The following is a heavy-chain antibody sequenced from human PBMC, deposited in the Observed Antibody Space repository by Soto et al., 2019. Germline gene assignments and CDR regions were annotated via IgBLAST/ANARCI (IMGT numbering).Heavy chain of an antibody. D-gene: IGHD2-15*01. CDR2: INHSGST. CDR3: ARGVEVVAATLVCGWLDY. Sequence: QVQLQQWGAGLLKPSETLSLTCAVYGGSFSGYYWSWIRQPPGKGLEWIGEINHSGSTNYNPSLKSRVPISVDTSKNQFSLKLSSVTAADTAVYYCARGVEVVAATLVCGWLDYWGQGTLVTVSS. V-gene: IGHV4-34*01. J-gene: IGHJ4*02. CDR1: GGSFSGYY.